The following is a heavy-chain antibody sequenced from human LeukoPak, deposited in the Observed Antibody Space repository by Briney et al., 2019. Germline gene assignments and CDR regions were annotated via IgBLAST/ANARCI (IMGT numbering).Heavy chain of an antibody. D-gene: IGHD3-10*01. CDR1: GDSVSRNNAV. CDR3: VRGGLVRGTLNSLISFDV. V-gene: IGHV6-1*01. J-gene: IGHJ3*01. CDR2: TYYRSKWYKDEAGSYK. Sequence: QTLSLTCAISGDSVSRNNAVGSWIRQSPSRGLEWLARTYYRSKWYKDEAGSYKDEAGSLKNRVTTNADTAKNQVSLQVTSVTAEDTAMYYCVRGGLVRGTLNSLISFDVWGQGIMVTVSS.